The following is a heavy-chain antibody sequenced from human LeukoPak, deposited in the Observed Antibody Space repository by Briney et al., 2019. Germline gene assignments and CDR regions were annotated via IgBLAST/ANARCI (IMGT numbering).Heavy chain of an antibody. CDR3: ARLPYSEGFDP. J-gene: IGHJ5*02. Sequence: SETLSLTCTVSGGSISSYYWSWIRQPPGKGLEWIGYIYYSGSTNYNPSLKSRVTISVDASKIQFSLKLSSVTAADTAVYYCARLPYSEGFDPWGQGTLVTVSS. CDR2: IYYSGST. V-gene: IGHV4-59*01. CDR1: GGSISSYY. D-gene: IGHD4-11*01.